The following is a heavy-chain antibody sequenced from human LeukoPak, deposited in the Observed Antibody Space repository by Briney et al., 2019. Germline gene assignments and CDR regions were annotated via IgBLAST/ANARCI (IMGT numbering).Heavy chain of an antibody. J-gene: IGHJ6*02. Sequence: SETLSLTCTVSGGSISSYYWSWIRQPAGKGLEWIGRIYTSGSTNYNPSLKSRVTMSVDTSKNQFSLKLSSVTAADTAVYYCARDFRRITMVRGVIGSYYGMDVWGQGTTVTVSS. V-gene: IGHV4-4*07. D-gene: IGHD3-10*01. CDR3: ARDFRRITMVRGVIGSYYGMDV. CDR1: GGSISSYY. CDR2: IYTSGST.